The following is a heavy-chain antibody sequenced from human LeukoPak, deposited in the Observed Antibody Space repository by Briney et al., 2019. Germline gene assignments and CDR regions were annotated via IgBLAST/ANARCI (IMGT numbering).Heavy chain of an antibody. CDR1: GGSISSGDYY. V-gene: IGHV4-30-4*01. D-gene: IGHD3/OR15-3a*01. Sequence: PSETLSLTCTVSGGSISSGDYYWSWIRQPPGKGLEWIGYIYYSGSTYYNPSLKSRVTISVDTSKNQFSLKRRSVTAADTAVYYCARGGIGLADWGQGPLVTVSS. CDR2: IYYSGST. CDR3: ARGGIGLAD. J-gene: IGHJ4*02.